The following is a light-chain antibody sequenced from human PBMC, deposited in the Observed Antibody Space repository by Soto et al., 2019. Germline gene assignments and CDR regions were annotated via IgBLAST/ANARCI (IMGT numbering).Light chain of an antibody. Sequence: EILLTQSPATLSLSPGERATLSCRASQSVSSKLAWYQQKPGQAPRLLIYGASSRATGIPDRFSGSGSGTDFTLTISRLEPEDFAVYYCQQYGSSPRTFGQGTKVDIK. CDR2: GAS. V-gene: IGKV3-20*01. J-gene: IGKJ1*01. CDR1: QSVSSK. CDR3: QQYGSSPRT.